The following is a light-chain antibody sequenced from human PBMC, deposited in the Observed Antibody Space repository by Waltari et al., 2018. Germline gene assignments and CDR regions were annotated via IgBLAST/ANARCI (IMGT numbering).Light chain of an antibody. V-gene: IGLV3-25*03. CDR3: QAADRVDLWV. CDR1: VLTKQF. Sequence: SDDLTQPPSVSVSPGQTARITCSGDVLTKQFGYWYQQRPGQAPLLVIYTDTESPSGIPEIFSGSSSETTFTLTISGVQAEDEADYYSQAADRVDLWVFGGGTRLTVL. J-gene: IGLJ3*02. CDR2: TDT.